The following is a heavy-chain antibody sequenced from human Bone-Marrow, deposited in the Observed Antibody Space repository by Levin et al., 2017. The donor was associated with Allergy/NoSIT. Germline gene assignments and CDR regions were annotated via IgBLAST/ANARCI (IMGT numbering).Heavy chain of an antibody. J-gene: IGHJ3*02. CDR3: AKDGLRFLEWSYMFDI. Sequence: GGSLRLSCAASGFTFSSYGMHWVRQAPGKGLEWVAVISYDGSNKYYADSVKGRFTISRDNSKNTLYLQMNSLRAEDTAVYYCAKDGLRFLEWSYMFDIWGQGTMVTVSS. CDR2: ISYDGSNK. CDR1: GFTFSSYG. V-gene: IGHV3-30*18. D-gene: IGHD3-3*01.